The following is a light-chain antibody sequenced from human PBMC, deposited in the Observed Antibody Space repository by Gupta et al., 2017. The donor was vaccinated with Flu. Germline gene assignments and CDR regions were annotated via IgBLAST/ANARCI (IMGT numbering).Light chain of an antibody. J-gene: IGKJ2*01. CDR3: MQATQFPYT. V-gene: IGKV2-24*01. CDR1: QSLVHRDGITY. CDR2: KIS. Sequence: IVLSLTPLSSPVSLGQPTSISCKSSQSLVHRDGITYLSWLHQRPGQTPRLLIYKISNRFSGVPDRFSGSGSGTDFTLEINRVEAEDVGVYYCMQATQFPYTFGQGTKLEIK.